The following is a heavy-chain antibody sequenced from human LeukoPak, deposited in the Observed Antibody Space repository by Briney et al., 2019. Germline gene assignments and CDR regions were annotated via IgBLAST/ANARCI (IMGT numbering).Heavy chain of an antibody. CDR2: IYTSGST. V-gene: IGHV4-61*02. J-gene: IGHJ5*02. Sequence: PSETLSLTCTVSGGSISSGSYYWSWIRQPAGKGLEWIGRIYTSGSTNYNPSLKSRVTISVDTSKNQFSLKLSSVTAADTAVYYCARGPQQLADNWFDPWGQGTLVTVSS. CDR1: GGSISSGSYY. CDR3: ARGPQQLADNWFDP. D-gene: IGHD6-13*01.